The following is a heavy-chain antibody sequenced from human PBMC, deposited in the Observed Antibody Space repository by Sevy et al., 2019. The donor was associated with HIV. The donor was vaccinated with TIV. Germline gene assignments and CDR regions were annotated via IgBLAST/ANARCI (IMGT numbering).Heavy chain of an antibody. CDR2: VFHSGST. Sequence: ETLSLTCAVSGYSITSGYLWGWIRQPPGKGLEWIGSVFHSGSTYYNPSLNSRVIISVDTSKNQFSLKLNSVTAADTAVYYCARQSHGSGTYYVPFDSWGQGTLVTVSS. CDR1: GYSITSGYL. CDR3: ARQSHGSGTYYVPFDS. J-gene: IGHJ4*02. D-gene: IGHD3-10*01. V-gene: IGHV4-38-2*01.